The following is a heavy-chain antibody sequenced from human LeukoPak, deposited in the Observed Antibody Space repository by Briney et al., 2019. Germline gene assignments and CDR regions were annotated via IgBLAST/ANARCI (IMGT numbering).Heavy chain of an antibody. D-gene: IGHD3-3*01. CDR3: ARVYGYYDFWSGYYTHWFDP. J-gene: IGHJ5*02. Sequence: SETLSLTCAVYGGSFSGYYWSWIRQPPGKGLEWIGEINHSGSTNYNPSLKSRVTISVDTSKNQFSLKLSSETAADTAVYYCARVYGYYDFWSGYYTHWFDPWGQGTLVTVSS. CDR1: GGSFSGYY. CDR2: INHSGST. V-gene: IGHV4-34*01.